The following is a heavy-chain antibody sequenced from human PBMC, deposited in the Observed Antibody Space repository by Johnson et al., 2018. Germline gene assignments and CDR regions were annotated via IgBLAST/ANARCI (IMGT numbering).Heavy chain of an antibody. CDR3: ARKPGAFDI. D-gene: IGHD1-14*01. Sequence: VQLVQSGGNLSQPGGSXRLSCAASGFSVSTYYMTWVRQAPGKGLEWVSVISGGGTTYYADSVKGRFSISRDTSKNTLYLQMNSLRAEDTAGDYCARKPGAFDIWGQGTMVTVSS. CDR2: ISGGGTT. V-gene: IGHV3-53*01. CDR1: GFSVSTYY. J-gene: IGHJ3*02.